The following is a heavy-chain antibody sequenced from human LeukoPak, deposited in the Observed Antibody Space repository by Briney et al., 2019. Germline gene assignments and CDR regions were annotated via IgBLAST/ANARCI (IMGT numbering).Heavy chain of an antibody. CDR1: GFTVSSNY. CDR2: IYSGGST. J-gene: IGHJ6*02. CDR3: ATNSRGHYYYYGMDV. D-gene: IGHD5-24*01. V-gene: IGHV3-66*01. Sequence: GGSLRLSCAASGFTVSSNYMSWVRQAPGKGPEWVSVIYSGGSTYYADSVKGRFTISRDNSKNTLYLQMNSLRAEDTAVYYCATNSRGHYYYYGMDVWGQGTTVTVSS.